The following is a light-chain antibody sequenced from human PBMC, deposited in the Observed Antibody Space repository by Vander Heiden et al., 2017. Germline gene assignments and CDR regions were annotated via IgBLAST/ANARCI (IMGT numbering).Light chain of an antibody. CDR1: QSITNY. Sequence: DIQMTQSPSSLSASVGDRVTITCRASQSITNYLNWYQQKPGKAPKLLIFAASSLQTGVPTRFRGSGSGTDFTLSISSLQPEDFATYYCQQSYTSPLYTFGQGTKLEI. V-gene: IGKV1-39*01. CDR2: AAS. J-gene: IGKJ2*01. CDR3: QQSYTSPLYT.